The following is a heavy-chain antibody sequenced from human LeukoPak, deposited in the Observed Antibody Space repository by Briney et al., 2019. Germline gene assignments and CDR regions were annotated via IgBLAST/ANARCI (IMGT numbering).Heavy chain of an antibody. CDR3: ARALGEPYYYYYYGMDV. D-gene: IGHD4-17*01. CDR2: ISAYNGNT. V-gene: IGHV1-18*01. Sequence: ASVKVSCKASGYTFTSYGISWVRQAPGQGLEWMGWISAYNGNTNYAQKLQGRVTMTTDTSTSTAYMELRSLRSDDTAVYYCARALGEPYYYYYYGMDVWGQGTTVTVSS. J-gene: IGHJ6*02. CDR1: GYTFTSYG.